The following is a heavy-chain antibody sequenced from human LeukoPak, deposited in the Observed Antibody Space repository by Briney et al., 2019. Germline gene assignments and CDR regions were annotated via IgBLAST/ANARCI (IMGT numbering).Heavy chain of an antibody. CDR3: ATLDSTKSVF. Sequence: PGGSLRLTCVASEFRFGRDWISWVRQAPGKGLEWVACIKQDGSEEYYVGSVRGRFTVSVDNGKNSLYLQMNSLGAEDTARYYCATLDSTKSVFWGRGTAVTVSS. CDR2: IKQDGSEE. CDR1: EFRFGRDW. D-gene: IGHD2-2*01. J-gene: IGHJ1*01. V-gene: IGHV3-7*01.